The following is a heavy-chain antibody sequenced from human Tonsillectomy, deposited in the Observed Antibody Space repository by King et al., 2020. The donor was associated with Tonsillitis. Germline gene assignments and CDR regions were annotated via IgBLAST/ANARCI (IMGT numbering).Heavy chain of an antibody. D-gene: IGHD2-15*01. CDR3: VRSIGDCRGGTCYSEFDS. CDR1: GFMFSYYA. Sequence: QVQLVESGGGVVQPGRSLRLSCAASGFMFSYYAMHWARQAPGKGLEWVAVTSNDGGNQNYADSVKGRFTISRDNSNNTLYLQMKSLRAEDTAVYYCVRSIGDCRGGTCYSEFDSWGQGTLVTVSA. V-gene: IGHV3-30*03. CDR2: TSNDGGNQ. J-gene: IGHJ4*02.